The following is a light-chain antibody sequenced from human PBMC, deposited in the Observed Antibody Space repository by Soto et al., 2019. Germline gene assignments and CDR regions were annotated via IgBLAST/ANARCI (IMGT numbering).Light chain of an antibody. CDR1: SSDVGGYNF. J-gene: IGLJ3*02. V-gene: IGLV2-11*01. Sequence: QSVLTQPRSVSGSPGQSVAISCTGTSSDVGGYNFVSWYQQHPGKATKLIIYDVSKRPSGVPDRFSGSKSGNTASLTLSGLQAEDEADYYCCSYADSYTLWVFGGGTKLTVL. CDR2: DVS. CDR3: CSYADSYTLWV.